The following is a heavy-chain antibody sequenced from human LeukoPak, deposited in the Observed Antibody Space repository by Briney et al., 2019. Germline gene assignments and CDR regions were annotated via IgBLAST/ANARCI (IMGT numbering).Heavy chain of an antibody. V-gene: IGHV4-39*01. CDR2: ISYTGNT. CDR3: ASHFGYADTSDYQGVPDY. CDR1: GVSINSNTYS. D-gene: IGHD5-12*01. Sequence: SETLSLTCTVSGVSINSNTYSWGWIRQPPGEGLEWIGTISYTGNTYYNSSLKSRLTISVDTSKTQFSRKLSSVTAADTAVYSCASHFGYADTSDYQGVPDYWGQGSLVTVSS. J-gene: IGHJ4*02.